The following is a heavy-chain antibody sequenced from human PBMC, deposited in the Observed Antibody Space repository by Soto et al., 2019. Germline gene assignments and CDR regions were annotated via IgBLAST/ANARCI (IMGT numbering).Heavy chain of an antibody. CDR2: ISAYNGNT. CDR1: GYTFTSYG. D-gene: IGHD3-22*01. CDR3: ARLVYDSSGFQVPFDY. J-gene: IGHJ4*02. V-gene: IGHV1-18*04. Sequence: ASVKVSCKASGYTFTSYGISWVRQAPGQGLEWMGWISAYNGNTNYAQKLQGRVTMTTDTSTSTAYMELRSLRSEDTAVYYCARLVYDSSGFQVPFDYWGQGTLVTVSS.